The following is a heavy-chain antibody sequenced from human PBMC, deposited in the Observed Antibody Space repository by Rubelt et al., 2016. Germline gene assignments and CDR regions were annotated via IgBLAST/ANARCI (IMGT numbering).Heavy chain of an antibody. Sequence: GGGLVKPGGSLRLSCAASGFTFSSYSMNWVRQAPGKGLEWVSSISSSSSYIYYADSVKGRFTISRDNAKNSLYLQMNSLRAVDTAVYYCARDSDIAVAGTGDYWGQGTLVTVSS. J-gene: IGHJ4*02. CDR1: GFTFSSYS. CDR2: ISSSSSYI. CDR3: ARDSDIAVAGTGDY. V-gene: IGHV3-21*01. D-gene: IGHD6-19*01.